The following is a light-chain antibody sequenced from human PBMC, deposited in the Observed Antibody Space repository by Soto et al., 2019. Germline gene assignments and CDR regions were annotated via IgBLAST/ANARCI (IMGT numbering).Light chain of an antibody. J-gene: IGLJ1*01. CDR3: QTWGTGIRV. CDR2: VNSDGSH. Sequence: QPVLTQSPSASASLGASVKLTCTLSSGHSNYAIAWHQQQPEKGPRYLMKVNSDGSHRKGDGIPDRFPGSSSGAQRYLTISSLQSEDEADYYCQTWGTGIRVFGTGTKVTVL. CDR1: SGHSNYA. V-gene: IGLV4-69*01.